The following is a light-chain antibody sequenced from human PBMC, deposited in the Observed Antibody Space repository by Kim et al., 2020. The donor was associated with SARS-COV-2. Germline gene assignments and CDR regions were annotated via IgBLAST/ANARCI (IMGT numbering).Light chain of an antibody. CDR3: QQHNSYPYT. Sequence: DIQMTQSPSSLSASVGDSVTITCRASQDIREDLGWYQHKPGKAPKRLIYAASTLHSGVPSRFSGSGSGTEFTLTINSLQPEDFATYFCQQHNSYPYTFGQGTKLEI. CDR1: QDIRED. J-gene: IGKJ2*01. V-gene: IGKV1-17*01. CDR2: AAS.